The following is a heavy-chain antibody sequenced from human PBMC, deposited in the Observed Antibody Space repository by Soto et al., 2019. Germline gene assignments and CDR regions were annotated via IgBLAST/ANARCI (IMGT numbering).Heavy chain of an antibody. CDR1: GGSFRGYF. J-gene: IGHJ4*02. Sequence: SETLSLTXAVSGGSFRGYFWSWIRQSPDKGLEWIGEINDSGSTYYNPSFKSRLTISVDTSKSQISLTLTSVTAADSAVYYCQGGDFWGQGTRVTVSS. CDR2: INDSGST. D-gene: IGHD3-16*01. V-gene: IGHV4-34*01. CDR3: QGGDF.